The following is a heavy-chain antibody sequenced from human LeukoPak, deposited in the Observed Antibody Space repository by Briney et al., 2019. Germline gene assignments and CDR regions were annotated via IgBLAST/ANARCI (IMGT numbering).Heavy chain of an antibody. V-gene: IGHV4-38-2*01. CDR2: IYHSGST. J-gene: IGHJ4*02. CDR3: ARRLYIAAAGIPSPFFDY. CDR1: GYSISRGYY. Sequence: PSETLSLTCAVSGYSISRGYYWGWFRQPPGKGLDWIGSIYHSGSTYYNPSLKSPVPISVDTSKNQFSLKLSSVTAADTAVYYCARRLYIAAAGIPSPFFDYWGQGTLVTVSS. D-gene: IGHD6-13*01.